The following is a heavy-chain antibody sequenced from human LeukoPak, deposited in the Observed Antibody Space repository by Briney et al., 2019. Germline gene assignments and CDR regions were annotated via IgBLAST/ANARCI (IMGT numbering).Heavy chain of an antibody. Sequence: GRSLRLSCAASGFTFSNYAMHWVRQAPGKGLEWVAVISYDGSNKYYADSVKGRFTISRDNSKNTLYLQMNSLRAEDTAVYYCARDGRDAAAGPYYYYYMDVWGKGTTVTVSS. D-gene: IGHD6-13*01. CDR2: ISYDGSNK. V-gene: IGHV3-30*04. CDR3: ARDGRDAAAGPYYYYYMDV. J-gene: IGHJ6*03. CDR1: GFTFSNYA.